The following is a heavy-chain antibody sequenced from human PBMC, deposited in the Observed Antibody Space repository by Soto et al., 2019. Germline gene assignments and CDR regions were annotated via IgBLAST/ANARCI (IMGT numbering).Heavy chain of an antibody. D-gene: IGHD3-22*01. J-gene: IGHJ3*02. CDR1: GYTLTELS. V-gene: IGHV1-24*01. Sequence: QVQLVQSGAEVKKPGASVKVSCKVSGYTLTELSMHWVRQAPGKGIEWMGGFDPEDGETIYAQKFQGRVTMTEDTSTDTAYMELSSLRSEDTAVYYCATQTATYYYDSSGCFAFDIWGQGTMVTVSS. CDR2: FDPEDGET. CDR3: ATQTATYYYDSSGCFAFDI.